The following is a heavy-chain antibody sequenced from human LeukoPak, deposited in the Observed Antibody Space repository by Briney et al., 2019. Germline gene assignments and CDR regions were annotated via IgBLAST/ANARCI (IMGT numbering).Heavy chain of an antibody. CDR2: ISGSGGST. Sequence: GGSLRLSCAASGFTFSSYAMGWVRQAPGKGLEWVSAISGSGGSTYYADPVKRRITISRDNSKHTPYLQMNSLRAEDTAVYYSAKSHQWLVLGAFDPWGEGTLVTVSS. D-gene: IGHD6-19*01. V-gene: IGHV3-23*01. CDR3: AKSHQWLVLGAFDP. J-gene: IGHJ5*02. CDR1: GFTFSSYA.